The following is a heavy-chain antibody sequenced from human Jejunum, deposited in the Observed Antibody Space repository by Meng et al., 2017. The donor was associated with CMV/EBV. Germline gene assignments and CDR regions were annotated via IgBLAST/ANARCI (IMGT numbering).Heavy chain of an antibody. J-gene: IGHJ4*02. V-gene: IGHV1-18*01. CDR2: ISPYNGNT. CDR3: ARDSSDDYFDY. CDR1: GYTFMEHG. Sequence: QGQLVQSGAEVKKPGASVKVSCKASGYTFMEHGISWVRQAPGQGLEWVGWISPYNGNTDSAQKIQGRVTMTTDTSTSTVYLELKNLKSDDTAIYYCARDSSDDYFDYWGQGTLVTVSS. D-gene: IGHD2-21*02.